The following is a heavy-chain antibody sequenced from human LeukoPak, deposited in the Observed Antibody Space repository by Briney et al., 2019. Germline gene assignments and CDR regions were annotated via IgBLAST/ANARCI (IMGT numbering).Heavy chain of an antibody. CDR1: GYTFTDYY. CDR2: IVVGSGNT. CDR3: AADLLGTGSPDY. V-gene: IGHV1-58*02. Sequence: SVKVSCKASGYTFTDYYMHWVRQARGQRLEWIGWIVVGSGNTNYAQKFQERVTITRDMSTSTAYMELSSLRSEDTAVYYCAADLLGTGSPDYWGQGTLVTVSS. D-gene: IGHD7-27*01. J-gene: IGHJ4*02.